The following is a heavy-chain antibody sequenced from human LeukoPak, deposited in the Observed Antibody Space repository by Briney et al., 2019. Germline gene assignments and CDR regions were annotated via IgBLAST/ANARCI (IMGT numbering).Heavy chain of an antibody. J-gene: IGHJ4*02. CDR2: IYYSGST. CDR3: AQNDFWSGYSAR. Sequence: SETLSLTCTVSGGSISNFYWSWIRQPPGKGLEWIGYIYYSGSTNYNPSLKSRVTISVGTSKNQFSLKLSSVTAADTAVYYCAQNDFWSGYSARWGQGTLVTVSS. CDR1: GGSISNFY. D-gene: IGHD3-3*01. V-gene: IGHV4-59*01.